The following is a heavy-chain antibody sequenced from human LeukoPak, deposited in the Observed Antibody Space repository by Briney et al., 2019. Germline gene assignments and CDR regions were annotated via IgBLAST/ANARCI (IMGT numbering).Heavy chain of an antibody. CDR2: IYYSGNT. Sequence: SSETLSLTCTVSGRSISSAGYYWTWIRQHPGKGLEWIGYIYYSGNTYYNLSLKSRVTISVDRSKNQFSLKLSSVTAADTAVYYCASTNGYEGRYFQHWGQGTLVTVSS. D-gene: IGHD5-18*01. V-gene: IGHV4-31*03. J-gene: IGHJ1*01. CDR1: GRSISSAGYY. CDR3: ASTNGYEGRYFQH.